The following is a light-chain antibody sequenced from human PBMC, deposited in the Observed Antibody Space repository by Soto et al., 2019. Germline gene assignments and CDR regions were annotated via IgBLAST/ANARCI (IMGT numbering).Light chain of an antibody. CDR3: QEFNYWPPWT. V-gene: IGKV3-15*01. Sequence: EKVLTQSPGSLSLSPVEGAGLCCMASQSVGRNYLAWFQEKPGQAPRLLIYGASTRATGIPARFSGSGSGTEFTLTISSLQSEDFAVYYCQEFNYWPPWTFGQGTKVDI. CDR1: QSVGRN. J-gene: IGKJ1*01. CDR2: GAS.